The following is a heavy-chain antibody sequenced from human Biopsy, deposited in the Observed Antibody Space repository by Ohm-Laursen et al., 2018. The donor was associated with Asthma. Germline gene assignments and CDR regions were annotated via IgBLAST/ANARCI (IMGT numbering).Heavy chain of an antibody. CDR2: IYSGGTS. CDR3: AKDERSYYGSDSKYMQPVPLGD. D-gene: IGHD2-21*01. J-gene: IGHJ4*02. V-gene: IGHV3-53*01. CDR1: GFTVSRDH. Sequence: SLRLSCSASGFTVSRDHMFWVRQAPGKGLEWVSVIYSGGTSDTADSVKGRVTISRDISKNTLSLQMNSLRAEDTAVYHCAKDERSYYGSDSKYMQPVPLGDWGQGTLVIVSA.